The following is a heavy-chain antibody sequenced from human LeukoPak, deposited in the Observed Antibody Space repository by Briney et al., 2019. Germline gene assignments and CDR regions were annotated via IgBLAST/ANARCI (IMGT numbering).Heavy chain of an antibody. CDR2: ISGGGGST. CDR3: AKDRANWDWYFDL. J-gene: IGHJ2*01. D-gene: IGHD7-27*01. V-gene: IGHV3-23*01. CDR1: GFTFSTFT. Sequence: GGSLRLSCAASGFTFSTFTMTWVRQAPGKGLEWVSTISGGGGSTYYADSVKGRFTISRDNSKNTLYLQMNSLRAEDTAVFYCAKDRANWDWYFDLWGRGTLVTVSS.